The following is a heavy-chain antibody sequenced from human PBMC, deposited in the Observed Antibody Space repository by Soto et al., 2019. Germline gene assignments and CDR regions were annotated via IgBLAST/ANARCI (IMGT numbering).Heavy chain of an antibody. CDR2: INHSGST. CDR1: GVSFSGYY. D-gene: IGHD1-7*01. Sequence: PSETLSLTCAVYGVSFSGYYWSWIRQPPGKGLEWIGEINHSGSTNYNPSLKSRVTISVDTSKNQFSLKLSSVTAADTAVYYCARGFGTGTTVYYGMDVWGQGTTVTVPS. J-gene: IGHJ6*02. CDR3: ARGFGTGTTVYYGMDV. V-gene: IGHV4-34*01.